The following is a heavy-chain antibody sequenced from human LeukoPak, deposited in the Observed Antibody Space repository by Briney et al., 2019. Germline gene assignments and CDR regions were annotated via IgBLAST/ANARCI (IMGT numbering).Heavy chain of an antibody. CDR2: INHSGST. CDR1: GGSFSGYY. Sequence: TSGTLSLTCAVYGGSFSGYYWSWIRQPPGKGLEWIGEINHSGSTNYNPSLKSRVTISVDTSKNQFSLKLSSVTAADMAVYYCARGIGYCSSTSCNGKYDYWGQGTLVTVSS. D-gene: IGHD2-2*01. J-gene: IGHJ4*02. CDR3: ARGIGYCSSTSCNGKYDY. V-gene: IGHV4-34*01.